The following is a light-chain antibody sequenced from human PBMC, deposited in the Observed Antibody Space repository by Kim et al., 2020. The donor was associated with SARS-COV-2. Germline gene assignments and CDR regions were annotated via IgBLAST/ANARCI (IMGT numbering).Light chain of an antibody. CDR2: ATS. J-gene: IGKJ1*01. V-gene: IGKV1-6*01. CDR3: LQDYNYPMT. Sequence: AIQMTQSPSSLSVSVGDRVTITCRASQGIGSDLGWFQQKPGKAPKLLIYATSSLQSGVPSRFSGSGFGTDFTLTISSLQPEDFATYYCLQDYNYPMTFGQGTKVDIK. CDR1: QGIGSD.